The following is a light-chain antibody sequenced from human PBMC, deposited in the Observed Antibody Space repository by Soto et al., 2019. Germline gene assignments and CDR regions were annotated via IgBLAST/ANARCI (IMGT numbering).Light chain of an antibody. CDR1: SGSIASNY. CDR3: QSYDSSNQRV. CDR2: EDN. J-gene: IGLJ1*01. Sequence: NFMLTPPHSVSESPGKTVTISCTGSSGSIASNYVQWYQQRPGSAPTTVIYEDNQRPSGVPDRFSGSIDSSSNSASLTISGLKTEDEADYYCQSYDSSNQRVFGTGTKLTVL. V-gene: IGLV6-57*02.